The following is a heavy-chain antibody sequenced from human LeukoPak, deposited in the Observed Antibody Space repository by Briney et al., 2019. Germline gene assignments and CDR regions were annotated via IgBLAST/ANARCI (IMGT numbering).Heavy chain of an antibody. Sequence: GGSLRLSCAASGFTFSSYWMHWVRQAPGKGLVWVSRINSDGSSTSYADSVKGRFTISRDNAKNSLYLQMYSLRVEDTAVYYCAREVASGAFDIWGQGTMVTVSS. V-gene: IGHV3-74*01. CDR1: GFTFSSYW. CDR3: AREVASGAFDI. J-gene: IGHJ3*02. CDR2: INSDGSST.